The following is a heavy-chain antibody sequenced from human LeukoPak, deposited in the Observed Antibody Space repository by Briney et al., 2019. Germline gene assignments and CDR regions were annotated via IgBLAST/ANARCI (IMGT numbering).Heavy chain of an antibody. V-gene: IGHV3-23*01. D-gene: IGHD3-22*01. CDR2: ISGSGGST. CDR1: GFTFSSYA. CDR3: ANGHDSSGYPDY. J-gene: IGHJ4*02. Sequence: GGSLRLSCAASGFTFSSYAMSWVRQAPGKGLEWVSAISGSGGSTYYADSVKGWFTISRDNSKNTLYLQMNSLRAEDTAVYYCANGHDSSGYPDYWGQGTLVTVSS.